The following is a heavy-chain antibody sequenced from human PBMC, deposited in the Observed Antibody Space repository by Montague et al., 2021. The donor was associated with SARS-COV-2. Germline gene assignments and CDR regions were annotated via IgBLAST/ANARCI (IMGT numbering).Heavy chain of an antibody. CDR1: GFTFSSYA. J-gene: IGHJ1*01. D-gene: IGHD3-10*01. Sequence: SLRLSCAASGFTFSSYAMHWVRQAPGKGLEWVAVISNDGSNTYYADSVKGRFTISRDNSKNTPYLQMNSLRAEDTAVYYCARRENYGLGGDFQHWGQGTLVTVSS. CDR2: ISNDGSNT. CDR3: ARRENYGLGGDFQH. V-gene: IGHV3-30-3*01.